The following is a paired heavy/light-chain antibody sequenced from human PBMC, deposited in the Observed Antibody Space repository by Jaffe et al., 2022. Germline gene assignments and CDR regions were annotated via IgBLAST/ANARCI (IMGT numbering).Heavy chain of an antibody. Sequence: QVQLQESGPGLVEPSATLSLICGVSDYSISSAYHWGWIRQPPGKGLEWIGSFSHGGSSYYNPSLKGRVSISVDTSKNQFSLKVSSVTAADTAVYHCARHGSIYDSSGSYPHFDYWGQGTLVTVSS. CDR3: ARHGSIYDSSGSYPHFDY. V-gene: IGHV4-38-2*01. CDR1: DYSISSAYH. D-gene: IGHD3-22*01. J-gene: IGHJ4*02. CDR2: FSHGGSS.
Light chain of an antibody. Sequence: EIVLTQSPATLSLSPGETATLSCRASQSFSGYLAWYQLKPGQAPRLLIYDTSNRATGIPARFSGSGSGTDFTLTISGLEPEDFAVYFCQQRSNWLLTFGGGTKVEI. J-gene: IGKJ4*01. V-gene: IGKV3-11*01. CDR2: DTS. CDR1: QSFSGY. CDR3: QQRSNWLLT.